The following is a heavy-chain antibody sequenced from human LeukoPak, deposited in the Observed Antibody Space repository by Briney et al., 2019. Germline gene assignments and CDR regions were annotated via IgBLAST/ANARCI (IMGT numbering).Heavy chain of an antibody. CDR3: ARVPILTGYYPLYYFDY. V-gene: IGHV4-59*11. J-gene: IGHJ4*02. CDR1: GGSISSHY. Sequence: KTSETLSLTCTVSGGSISSHYWSWIRQPPGKGLEWIGYIYYSGSTNYNPSLKSRVTISVDTSKNQFSLKLGSVTAADTAVYYCARVPILTGYYPLYYFDYWGQGTLVTVSS. D-gene: IGHD3-9*01. CDR2: IYYSGST.